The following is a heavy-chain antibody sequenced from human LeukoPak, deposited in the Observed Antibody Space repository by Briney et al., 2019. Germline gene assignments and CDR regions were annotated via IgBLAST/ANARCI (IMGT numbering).Heavy chain of an antibody. CDR2: ISYDGSNK. CDR1: GFTFSSYA. D-gene: IGHD5-12*01. J-gene: IGHJ4*02. V-gene: IGHV3-30*04. CDR3: ARDRGYRGYDFFDY. Sequence: PGGSLRLSCAASGFTFSSYAMHWVRQAPGKGLEWVAVISYDGSNKYYADSVKGRFTISRDNSKNTLYLQMNSLRAEDTAVYYCARDRGYRGYDFFDYWGQGTLVTVSS.